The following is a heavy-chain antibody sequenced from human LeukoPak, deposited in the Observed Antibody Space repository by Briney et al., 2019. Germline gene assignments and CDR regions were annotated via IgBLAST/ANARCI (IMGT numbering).Heavy chain of an antibody. J-gene: IGHJ4*02. V-gene: IGHV1-8*01. CDR1: GYPFTSYD. CDR2: MNPNSGNT. CDR3: ARGARSMVRGAIPDNDY. D-gene: IGHD3-10*01. Sequence: PGASVQVSCKASGYPFTSYDINWVRQATGQGLEWMGWMNPNSGNTGYAQKFQGRVTMTRNTSISTAYMELSSLGSEDTAVYYCARGARSMVRGAIPDNDYWGQGTLVTVSS.